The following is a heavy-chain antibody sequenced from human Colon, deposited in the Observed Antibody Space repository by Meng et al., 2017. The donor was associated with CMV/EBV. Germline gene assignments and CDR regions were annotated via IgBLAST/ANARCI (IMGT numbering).Heavy chain of an antibody. CDR3: AKGLSYYTDPNFDAFDI. Sequence: GESLKISCAASGFTFSTYGMHWVRQAPGKGLEWVAYIRSDGTKTYYADSVKGRFTSSRDHSKNTLYLQMNSVRAEDTAVYYCAKGLSYYTDPNFDAFDIWGQGTVVTVSS. D-gene: IGHD2-21*01. V-gene: IGHV3-30*02. CDR1: GFTFSTYG. J-gene: IGHJ3*02. CDR2: IRSDGTKT.